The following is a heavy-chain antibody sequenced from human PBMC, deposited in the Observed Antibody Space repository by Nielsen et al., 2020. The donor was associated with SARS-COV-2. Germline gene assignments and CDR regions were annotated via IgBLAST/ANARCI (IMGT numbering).Heavy chain of an antibody. CDR1: GGSISSSSYY. J-gene: IGHJ3*01. Sequence: SETLSLTCTVSGGSISSSSYYWGWIRQPPGKGLEWIGSIYYSGSTYYNPSLKSRVTISVDTSKNQFSLKLSSVTAADTAVYFCATGNKIFDDAFDVWGQGAVVTVSA. V-gene: IGHV4-39*01. CDR3: ATGNKIFDDAFDV. D-gene: IGHD1/OR15-1a*01. CDR2: IYYSGST.